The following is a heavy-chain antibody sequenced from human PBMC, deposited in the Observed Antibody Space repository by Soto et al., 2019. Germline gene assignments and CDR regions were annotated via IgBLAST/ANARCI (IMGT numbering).Heavy chain of an antibody. D-gene: IGHD3-3*01. CDR1: GGSFSGYY. CDR2: INHSGST. CDR3: ARGGNFGVIILDY. J-gene: IGHJ4*02. Sequence: SSETLSLTCAVYGGSFSGYYWSWIRQPPGKGLEWIGEINHSGSTNYNPSLKSRVTISVDTSKNQFSLKLSSVTATDTAVYYCARGGNFGVIILDYWGQGTRVTVSS. V-gene: IGHV4-34*01.